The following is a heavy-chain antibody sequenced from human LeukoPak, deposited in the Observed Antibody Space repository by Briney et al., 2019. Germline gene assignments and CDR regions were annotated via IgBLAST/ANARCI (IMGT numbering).Heavy chain of an antibody. D-gene: IGHD1-20*01. CDR1: GGSISSYY. V-gene: IGHV4-59*12. CDR2: IYYSGIT. Sequence: PSETLSLTCTVSGGSISSYYWSWIRQPPGKGLEWIGYIYYSGITNYSPSLTSRVTISVDTSKNQFSLKLNSVTAADTAVYYCARDTYNWNVDTFDPWGQGTLVTVSS. J-gene: IGHJ5*02. CDR3: ARDTYNWNVDTFDP.